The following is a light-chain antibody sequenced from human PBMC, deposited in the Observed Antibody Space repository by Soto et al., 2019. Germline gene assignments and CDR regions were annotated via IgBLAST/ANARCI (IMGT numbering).Light chain of an antibody. CDR2: DAS. J-gene: IGKJ4*01. Sequence: EIVLTQSPATLSLSPGERATLSCRASQSVSSYLAWYQQKPGQAPRLLIYDASNRATGIPARFSGSGSGTDFTLPISNLEPEDFAIYYCQPRSNWPPVTFGGGTKVEIK. V-gene: IGKV3-11*01. CDR1: QSVSSY. CDR3: QPRSNWPPVT.